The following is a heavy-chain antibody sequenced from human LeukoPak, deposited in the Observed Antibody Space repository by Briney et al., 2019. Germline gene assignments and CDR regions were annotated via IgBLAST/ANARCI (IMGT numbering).Heavy chain of an antibody. V-gene: IGHV4-34*01. CDR1: GGSFSGYY. Sequence: SETLSLTCAVYGGSFSGYYWSWIREPPGKGLEWIGEINHSGSTNYNPSLKSRVTISVDTSKNQFSLKLSSVTAADTAVYYCASMVVRGAPVGDYWGQGTLVTVSS. CDR3: ASMVVRGAPVGDY. D-gene: IGHD3-10*01. CDR2: INHSGST. J-gene: IGHJ4*02.